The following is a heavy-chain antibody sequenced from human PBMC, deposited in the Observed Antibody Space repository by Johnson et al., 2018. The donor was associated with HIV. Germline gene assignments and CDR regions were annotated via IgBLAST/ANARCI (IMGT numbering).Heavy chain of an antibody. Sequence: VQLVESGGGLVQPGGSLRLSCAASGFTFSSYWMHWVRQAPGKGLVWVSRINSDGSSTSYADSVKGRFTISRDNAKNTLYLQMNSLRAEDTAVYYCARDLHDSSGYYYEGDAFDIWGRGTMVTVSS. J-gene: IGHJ3*02. V-gene: IGHV3-74*01. CDR3: ARDLHDSSGYYYEGDAFDI. D-gene: IGHD3-22*01. CDR1: GFTFSSYW. CDR2: INSDGSST.